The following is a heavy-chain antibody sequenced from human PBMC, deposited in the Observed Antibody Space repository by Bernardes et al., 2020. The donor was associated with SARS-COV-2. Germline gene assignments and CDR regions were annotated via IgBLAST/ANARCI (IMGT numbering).Heavy chain of an antibody. J-gene: IGHJ2*01. Sequence: GGTLRLSCSADGSAFMFSTYDMASLLQAPEKGLDWVSDIRRSGQTTNAADTVKGRFTTSRDNAKNSLYLQMDSLRADETAIYYCARDDFHCTMGVCYHDFALWGSGTLVTVSS. D-gene: IGHD2-8*01. V-gene: IGHV3-11*01. CDR1: AFMFSTYD. CDR2: IRRSGQTT. CDR3: ARDDFHCTMGVCYHDFAL.